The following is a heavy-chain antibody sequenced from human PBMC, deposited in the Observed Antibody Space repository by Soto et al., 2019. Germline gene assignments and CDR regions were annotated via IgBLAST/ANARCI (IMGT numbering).Heavy chain of an antibody. Sequence: TKSLTYTVSGGSIRSGGYYWSWLRQHPGKGLEWIGYIYYSGSTYYNPSLKSRVTISVDTSKNQFSLKLSSVTAADTAVYYCARDGTGYCSGGSCAVDYWGQGTLVTVSS. CDR3: ARDGTGYCSGGSCAVDY. CDR1: GGSIRSGGYY. V-gene: IGHV4-31*03. D-gene: IGHD2-15*01. J-gene: IGHJ4*02. CDR2: IYYSGST.